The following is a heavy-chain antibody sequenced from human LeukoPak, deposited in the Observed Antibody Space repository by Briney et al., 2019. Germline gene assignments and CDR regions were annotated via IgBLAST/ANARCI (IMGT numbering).Heavy chain of an antibody. CDR2: INPSGGST. J-gene: IGHJ4*02. D-gene: IGHD6-19*01. V-gene: IGHV1-46*01. CDR1: GYTFTSYY. Sequence: ASVKVSCKASGYTFTSYYMHWVRQAPGQGLEWMGIINPSGGSTSYAQKFQGRVTMTRDTSTSTVYMELSSLRAEDTAVYHCAKLLAVTNSYYFNYWGQGTLVTVSS. CDR3: AKLLAVTNSYYFNY.